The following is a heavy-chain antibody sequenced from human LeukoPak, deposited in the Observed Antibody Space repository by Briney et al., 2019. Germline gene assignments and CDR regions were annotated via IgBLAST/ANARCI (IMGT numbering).Heavy chain of an antibody. CDR1: GYTFSTYD. J-gene: IGHJ4*02. CDR2: MNPNSANT. V-gene: IGHV1-8*03. D-gene: IGHD2-2*01. CDR3: ARAIRYQLLSDY. Sequence: ASVKVSCKTSGYTFSTYDINWLRQAAGQGLEWMGWMNPNSANTGFAQKFQGRAAITRDTSTATAYLELSSLTSGDTAVYYCARAIRYQLLSDYWGQGTLVTVSS.